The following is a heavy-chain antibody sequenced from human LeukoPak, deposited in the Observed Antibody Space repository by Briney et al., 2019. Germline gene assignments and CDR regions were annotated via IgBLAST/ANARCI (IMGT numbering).Heavy chain of an antibody. V-gene: IGHV4-4*07. Sequence: PSETLSLTCTVSGGSISGYYWSWIRQPAGKGLEWIGRIYTSGSTNYNPSLKSRVTMSVDTSKNQFSLKLSSVTAADTAVYYCAREEYYDILTGYYSTEYYFDYWGQGTLVTVSS. CDR1: GGSISGYY. J-gene: IGHJ4*02. CDR3: AREEYYDILTGYYSTEYYFDY. D-gene: IGHD3-9*01. CDR2: IYTSGST.